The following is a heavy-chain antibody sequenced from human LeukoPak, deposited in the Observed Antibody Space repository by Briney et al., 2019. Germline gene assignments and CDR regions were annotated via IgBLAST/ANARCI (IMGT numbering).Heavy chain of an antibody. J-gene: IGHJ5*02. Sequence: ASVKVSCKASGYTFTSYAMHWVRQAPGQRLEWMGWINAGNGNTKYSQKFQGRVTITRDTSAGTAYVELSSLRSEDTAVYYCARGVDIVVVPAADGNWFDPWGQGTLVTVSS. CDR3: ARGVDIVVVPAADGNWFDP. CDR2: INAGNGNT. D-gene: IGHD2-2*03. CDR1: GYTFTSYA. V-gene: IGHV1-3*01.